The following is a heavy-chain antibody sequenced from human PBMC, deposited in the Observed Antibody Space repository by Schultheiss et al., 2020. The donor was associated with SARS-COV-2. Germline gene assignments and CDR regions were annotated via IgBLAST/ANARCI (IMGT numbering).Heavy chain of an antibody. CDR3: ASMLAKAAAGKPDGFDP. Sequence: SCAVSGGSISSSNWWSWVRQPPGKGLEWIGEINHSGSTNYNPSLKSRVTISVDTSKNQFSLKLSSVTAADTAVYYCASMLAKAAAGKPDGFDPWGQGTLVTVSS. J-gene: IGHJ5*02. CDR2: INHSGST. V-gene: IGHV4-4*02. D-gene: IGHD6-13*01. CDR1: GGSISSSNW.